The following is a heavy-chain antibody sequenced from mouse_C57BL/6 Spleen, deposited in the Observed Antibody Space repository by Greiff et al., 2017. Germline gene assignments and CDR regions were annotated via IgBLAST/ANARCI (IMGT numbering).Heavy chain of an antibody. J-gene: IGHJ3*01. V-gene: IGHV1-69*01. Sequence: QVQLQQPGAELVMPGASVKLSCKASGYTFTSYWMHWVKQRPGQGLEWIGEIDPSDSYTNYNQKFKGKSTLTVDKSSSTAYMQLSSLTSEDSAVYYWARGYDLAYWGQGTLVTVSA. CDR3: ARGYDLAY. CDR1: GYTFTSYW. D-gene: IGHD2-14*01. CDR2: IDPSDSYT.